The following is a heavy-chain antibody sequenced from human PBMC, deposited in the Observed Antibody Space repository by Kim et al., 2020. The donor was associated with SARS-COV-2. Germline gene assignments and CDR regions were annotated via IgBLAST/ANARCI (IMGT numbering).Heavy chain of an antibody. CDR1: GFTFSSYS. CDR2: ISSSSSYI. J-gene: IGHJ4*02. CDR3: SKSMVASVAGTFDY. D-gene: IGHD6-19*01. V-gene: IGHV3-21*01. Sequence: PGGSLRLSCAASGFTFSSYSMNWVRQAPGKGLEWVSSISSSSSYIYYADSVKGRFTISRDNAENSLYLHMNSLRAEYTAVYYCSKSMVASVAGTFDYWGQGTLVTVSS.